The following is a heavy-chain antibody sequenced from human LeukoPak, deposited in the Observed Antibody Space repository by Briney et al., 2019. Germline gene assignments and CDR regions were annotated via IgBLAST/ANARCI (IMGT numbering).Heavy chain of an antibody. CDR3: ARHDNDDDLDY. V-gene: IGHV7-4-1*02. CDR1: GNTFTRYA. D-gene: IGHD3-16*01. J-gene: IGHJ4*02. CDR2: INMYTANP. Sequence: GASVKVSCKASGNTFTRYAINWLRQAPGQGLEWMGWINMYTANPAYAQGFTERFVFSLDTSVTTAYLQISNLKTEDTAVYYCARHDNDDDLDYWGQGTLVTVSS.